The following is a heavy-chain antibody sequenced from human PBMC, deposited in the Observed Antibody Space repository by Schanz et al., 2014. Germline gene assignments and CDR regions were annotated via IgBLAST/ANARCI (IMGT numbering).Heavy chain of an antibody. CDR2: IWYDGGNT. V-gene: IGHV3-33*08. CDR1: GFTFSDYG. CDR3: ARDKGGYYPFDY. D-gene: IGHD3-3*01. Sequence: QVQLVESGGGVVQPGRSLRLSCAASGFTFSDYGMHWVRQPPGKGLEWVAGIWYDGGNTYYADSVKGRFTTSRDNSKNTMYLQMNSLRAEDTAVYYCARDKGGYYPFDYWGQGTLVTVSS. J-gene: IGHJ4*02.